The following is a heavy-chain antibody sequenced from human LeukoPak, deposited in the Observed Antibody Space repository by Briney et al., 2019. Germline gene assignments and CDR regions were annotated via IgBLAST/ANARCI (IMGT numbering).Heavy chain of an antibody. D-gene: IGHD5-18*01. CDR3: ARIEDVTRGYNHAYYFDY. Sequence: PPETLSLTCTVSGYSISSDYYWGWIRQPPGKGLEWIGNIFHNGNTYYNPSLKSRVTMSIDTSKKQFSLKLRTATAADTAVYYCARIEDVTRGYNHAYYFDYWGQGTLVTVSS. J-gene: IGHJ4*02. CDR1: GYSISSDYY. V-gene: IGHV4-38-2*02. CDR2: IFHNGNT.